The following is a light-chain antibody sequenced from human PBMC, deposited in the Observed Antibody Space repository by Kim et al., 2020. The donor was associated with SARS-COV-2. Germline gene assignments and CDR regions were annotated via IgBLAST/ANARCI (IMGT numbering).Light chain of an antibody. CDR1: SSDVGGYNY. Sequence: GQSVDISCTGPSSDVGGYNYVSWYQQHPGKDPKLMIYDVSKRPSGVPDRCSGSKSGNTASLTISGLQAEDEADYYCCSYAGSYTWVFGGGTQLTVL. J-gene: IGLJ3*02. CDR2: DVS. CDR3: CSYAGSYTWV. V-gene: IGLV2-11*01.